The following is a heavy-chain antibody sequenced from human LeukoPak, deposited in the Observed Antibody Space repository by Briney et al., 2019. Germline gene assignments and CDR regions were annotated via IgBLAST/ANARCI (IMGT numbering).Heavy chain of an antibody. D-gene: IGHD3-16*01. CDR2: ISYDGSNT. Sequence: RSPRDSSVAPVFTLIIYAMQAGCHNPGKRLEWVSVISYDGSNTYYADSVKGRFTISTDNSKNTLYLQMNSLRAEDTAVYYCARGRGRIWGQGPLVSVSS. J-gene: IGHJ4*02. V-gene: IGHV3-30*01. CDR1: VFTLIIYA. CDR3: ARGRGRI.